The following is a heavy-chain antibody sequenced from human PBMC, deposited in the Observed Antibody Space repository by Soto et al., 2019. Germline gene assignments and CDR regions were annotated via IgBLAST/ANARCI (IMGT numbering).Heavy chain of an antibody. CDR3: ARDYGHDCSGGNCYFYF. CDR1: GGTFSTYS. J-gene: IGHJ4*02. V-gene: IGHV1-69*01. D-gene: IGHD2-15*01. Sequence: QVQLVQSGAEVKKPGSSVKVSCKASGGTFSTYSINWVRQAPEQGLEWMGGINPFFGAANYAQKFQGRVTITADESTSTAHMELSSLRSDDTAVYYCARDYGHDCSGGNCYFYFWGQGTLVTVSS. CDR2: INPFFGAA.